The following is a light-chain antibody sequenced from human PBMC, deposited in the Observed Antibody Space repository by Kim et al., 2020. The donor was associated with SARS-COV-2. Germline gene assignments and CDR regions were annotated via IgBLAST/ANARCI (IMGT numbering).Light chain of an antibody. CDR1: QSIAGSY. Sequence: SPGERATLSCRASQSIAGSYLAWHQQRPGQPPNLLIYAASSRTTGIPDRFSGSGSVTDFTLIISRLEPEDCAVYYCQQYDNSPSTFGQGTRLEIK. V-gene: IGKV3-20*01. CDR2: AAS. CDR3: QQYDNSPST. J-gene: IGKJ5*01.